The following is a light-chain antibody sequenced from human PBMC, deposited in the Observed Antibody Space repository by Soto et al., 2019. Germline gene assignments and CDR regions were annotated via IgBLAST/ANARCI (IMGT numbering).Light chain of an antibody. Sequence: DIQMTQSPSSLSASVGDTITITCRARQSIGHFLNWYQLKPGKVPKLLIYDASSLESGVPSRFSGSGFGTEFTLTISGLQPDDFATYSCQQYQSYFLTFGPGTTVDMK. CDR2: DAS. CDR1: QSIGHF. CDR3: QQYQSYFLT. V-gene: IGKV1-5*01. J-gene: IGKJ3*01.